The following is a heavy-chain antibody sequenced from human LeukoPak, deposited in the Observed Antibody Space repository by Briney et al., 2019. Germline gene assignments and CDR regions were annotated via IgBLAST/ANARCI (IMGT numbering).Heavy chain of an antibody. J-gene: IGHJ4*02. CDR3: ARDQGLRGSLDY. CDR1: GFTVSSDY. D-gene: IGHD4-23*01. Sequence: GGSLRLSCAASGFTVSSDYMSWVRQAPGKGLEWVSVIFSGGRTFYADSVKGRFTISRDNSKNTLYLQMGSLRAEDMAVYYCARDQGLRGSLDYWGQGTLVTVSS. V-gene: IGHV3-66*01. CDR2: IFSGGRT.